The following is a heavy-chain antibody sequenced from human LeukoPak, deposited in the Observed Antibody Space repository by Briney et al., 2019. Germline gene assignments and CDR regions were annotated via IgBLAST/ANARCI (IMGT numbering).Heavy chain of an antibody. V-gene: IGHV4-34*01. D-gene: IGHD4-17*01. Sequence: PSETLSLTCAVYGGSFSGYYWSWIRQPPGKGLEWIGEINHSGSSNYHPSLKSRVTISVDTSKNQFSLKLSSVTAADTAVYYCARGEDGDYYFQHWGQGTLVTVSS. CDR2: INHSGSS. CDR3: ARGEDGDYYFQH. CDR1: GGSFSGYY. J-gene: IGHJ1*01.